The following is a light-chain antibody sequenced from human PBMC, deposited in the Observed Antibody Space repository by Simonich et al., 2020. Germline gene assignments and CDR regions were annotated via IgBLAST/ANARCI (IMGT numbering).Light chain of an antibody. CDR1: QSISSW. Sequence: DIQMTQSPSTLSASVGDRVTITCRASQSISSWLAWYQQKPGKAPKLLLYKASSLESGVPSRVSGSGSGTEFTLTISSLQPDDFATYDCQQYNSYSTFGQGTKVEIK. CDR3: QQYNSYST. CDR2: KAS. V-gene: IGKV1-5*03. J-gene: IGKJ1*01.